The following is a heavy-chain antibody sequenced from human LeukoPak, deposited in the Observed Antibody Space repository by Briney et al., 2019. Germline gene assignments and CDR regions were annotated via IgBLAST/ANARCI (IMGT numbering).Heavy chain of an antibody. D-gene: IGHD2-2*01. J-gene: IGHJ5*02. CDR3: ARDVGYCSSTSCYSP. Sequence: PGGSLRLSCAASGFTFSSYAMSWVRQAPGKGLEWVSAISGSGGSTYYADSVKGRFTISRDNSKNTLYLQMNSLRAEDTAVYYCARDVGYCSSTSCYSPWGQGTLVTVSS. V-gene: IGHV3-23*01. CDR1: GFTFSSYA. CDR2: ISGSGGST.